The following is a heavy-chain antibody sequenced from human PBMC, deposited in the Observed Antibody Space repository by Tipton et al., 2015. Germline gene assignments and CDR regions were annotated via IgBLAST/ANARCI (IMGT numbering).Heavy chain of an antibody. CDR3: ARSLFPETAGLENWFDP. D-gene: IGHD6-13*01. V-gene: IGHV4-39*01. Sequence: GLVKPSETLSLACTVSGGSVSSDSYYWNWIRQPPGKGLEWIGTISHSGSTYYTPSLRSRVTISVDTSKNQFSLRLSSVTAADTAVYYCARSLFPETAGLENWFDPWGQGTLVTVSS. CDR2: ISHSGST. J-gene: IGHJ5*02. CDR1: GGSVSSDSYY.